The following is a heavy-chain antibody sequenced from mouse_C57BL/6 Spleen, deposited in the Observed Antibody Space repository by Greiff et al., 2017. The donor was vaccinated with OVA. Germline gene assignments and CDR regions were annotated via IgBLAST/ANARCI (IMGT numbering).Heavy chain of an antibody. D-gene: IGHD2-3*01. V-gene: IGHV8-12*01. CDR2: IYWDDDK. J-gene: IGHJ1*03. CDR3: ARRAEEGDYDGYYAWYFDV. CDR1: GFSLSTSGMG. Sequence: QVTLKESGPGILQSSQTLSLTCSFSGFSLSTSGMGVSWIRQPSGKGLEWLAHIYWDDDKRYNPSLKSRLTISKDTSRNQVFLKIPSVDTADTATYYCARRAEEGDYDGYYAWYFDVWGTGTTVTVSS.